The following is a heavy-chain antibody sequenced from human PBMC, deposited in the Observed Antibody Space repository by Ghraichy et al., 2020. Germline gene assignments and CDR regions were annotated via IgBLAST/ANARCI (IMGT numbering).Heavy chain of an antibody. CDR3: TTTALTGNNYYYYYYGMDV. CDR1: GFTFSNAW. Sequence: GGSLRLSCAASGFTFSNAWMSWVRQAPGKGLEWVGRIKSKTDGGTTDYAAPVKGRFTISRDDSKNTLYLQMNSLKTEDTAVYYCTTTALTGNNYYYYYYGMDVWGQGTTVTVSS. J-gene: IGHJ6*02. V-gene: IGHV3-15*01. CDR2: IKSKTDGGTT. D-gene: IGHD1-20*01.